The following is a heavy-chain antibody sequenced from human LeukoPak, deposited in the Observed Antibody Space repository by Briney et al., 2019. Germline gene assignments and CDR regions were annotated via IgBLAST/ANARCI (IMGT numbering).Heavy chain of an antibody. V-gene: IGHV1-18*01. CDR1: GYSFNSYG. Sequence: ASVKVSCKASGYSFNSYGISWMRQAPGQGLEWIGWISGYNGNTDYAQKVQDRLIMTRDASTDTAYMELRNLRSDDTTIYYCARTLDIVPAIDFDYWAGEPWSPSPQ. D-gene: IGHD5-12*01. CDR2: ISGYNGNT. J-gene: IGHJ4*02. CDR3: ARTLDIVPAIDFDY.